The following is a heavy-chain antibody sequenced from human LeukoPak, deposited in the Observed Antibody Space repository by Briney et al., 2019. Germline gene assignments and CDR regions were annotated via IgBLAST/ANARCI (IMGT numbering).Heavy chain of an antibody. D-gene: IGHD5-24*01. CDR1: GGSISSYS. CDR2: IYRGGST. V-gene: IGHV4-4*07. CDR3: ARDWEMATNDGGAGDVFDI. Sequence: SETLSLTCTGSGGSISSYSWSWIRQPAGKGLEWIGRIYRGGSTNNNPSLKSRVTMSVDTSKNQFSLRLSSVTAAVTGVYCCARDWEMATNDGGAGDVFDIWGQGTKVTVSS. J-gene: IGHJ3*02.